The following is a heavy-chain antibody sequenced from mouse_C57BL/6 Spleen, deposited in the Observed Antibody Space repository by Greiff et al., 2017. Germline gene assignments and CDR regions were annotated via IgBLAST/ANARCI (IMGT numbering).Heavy chain of an antibody. D-gene: IGHD1-1*01. J-gene: IGHJ4*01. Sequence: EVQRVESGGGLVKPGGSLKLSCAASGFTFSDYGMHWVRQAPEKGLEWVAYISSGSSTIYYADTVKGRFTISRDNAKNTLFLQMTSLRSEDTAMYYCARLLREYYYAMDYWGQGTSVTVSS. CDR3: ARLLREYYYAMDY. V-gene: IGHV5-17*01. CDR2: ISSGSSTI. CDR1: GFTFSDYG.